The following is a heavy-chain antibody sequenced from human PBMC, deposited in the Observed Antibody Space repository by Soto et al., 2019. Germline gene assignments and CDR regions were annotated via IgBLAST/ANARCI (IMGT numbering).Heavy chain of an antibody. Sequence: GGSLRLSCAASGFTFDDYAMHWVRQAPGKGLEWVSGISWNSGSIGYADSVKGRFTISRDNAKNSLYLQMNSLRAEDTALYYCAKGPQTLHGSGSYYLSYYFDYWGQGTLVTVSS. CDR2: ISWNSGSI. D-gene: IGHD3-10*01. CDR3: AKGPQTLHGSGSYYLSYYFDY. J-gene: IGHJ4*02. CDR1: GFTFDDYA. V-gene: IGHV3-9*01.